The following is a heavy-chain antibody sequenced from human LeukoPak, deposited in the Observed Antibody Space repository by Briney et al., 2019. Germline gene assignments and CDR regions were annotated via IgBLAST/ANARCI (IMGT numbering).Heavy chain of an antibody. CDR2: ISYDGSTQ. J-gene: IGHJ4*02. CDR1: GFTFSSYG. V-gene: IGHV3-30*18. D-gene: IGHD5-24*01. Sequence: GGSLRLSCAASGFTFSSYGMHWVRQAPGKGLEWVAVISYDGSTQYYAGSVKGRFTISRDNSNNTLSLQMNSLKAEDTAVYYCAKGRMMATIMISFDFWGRGTLVTVSS. CDR3: AKGRMMATIMISFDF.